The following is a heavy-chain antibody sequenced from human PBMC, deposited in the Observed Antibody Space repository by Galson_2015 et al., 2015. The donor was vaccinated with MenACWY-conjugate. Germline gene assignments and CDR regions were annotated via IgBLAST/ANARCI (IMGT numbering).Heavy chain of an antibody. V-gene: IGHV3-23*01. CDR2: ISGSGGST. CDR3: AKAVWGELREFDY. J-gene: IGHJ4*02. Sequence: SLRLSCAASGFTFSSYAMSWVRQAPGKGLEWVSAISGSGGSTYYADSVKGRFTISRDNSKNTLYLQMSSLRAEDTAVYYCAKAVWGELREFDYWGQGTLVTVSS. D-gene: IGHD1-26*01. CDR1: GFTFSSYA.